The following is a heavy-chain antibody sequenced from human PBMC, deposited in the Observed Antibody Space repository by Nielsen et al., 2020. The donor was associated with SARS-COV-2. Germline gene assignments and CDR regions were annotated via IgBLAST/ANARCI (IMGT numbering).Heavy chain of an antibody. CDR2: INHSGST. D-gene: IGHD2-2*01. J-gene: IGHJ4*02. CDR3: ARGRRTSEYQLPAKDY. CDR1: GGSISNFY. V-gene: IGHV4-34*01. Sequence: SETLSLTCVVSGGSISNFYWNWIRQPPGKGLEWIGEINHSGSTNYNPSLKSRVTISVDTSKNQFSLKLSSVTAADTAVYYCARGRRTSEYQLPAKDYWGQGTLVTVSS.